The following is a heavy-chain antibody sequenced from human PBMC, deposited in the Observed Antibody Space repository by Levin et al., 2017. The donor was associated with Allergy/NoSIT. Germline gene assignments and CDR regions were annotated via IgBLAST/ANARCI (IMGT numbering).Heavy chain of an antibody. CDR1: GFPFSGYE. V-gene: IGHV3-48*03. CDR2: ISVSGSTM. CDR3: VTSAWDS. D-gene: IGHD6-19*01. Sequence: TGGSLRLSCAASGFPFSGYEMNWVRQTPGRGPEWLSYISVSGSTMHYADSVNGRFTISRDNTKNSLFLQMNSLRVEDTAVYYCVTSAWDSWGQGTLVTVSS. J-gene: IGHJ4*02.